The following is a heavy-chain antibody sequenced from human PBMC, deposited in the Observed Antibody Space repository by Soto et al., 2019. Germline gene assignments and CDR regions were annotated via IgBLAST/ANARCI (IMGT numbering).Heavy chain of an antibody. CDR1: GFTFSSYW. J-gene: IGHJ5*02. D-gene: IGHD2-2*01. CDR2: INSDGSST. Sequence: GGSLRLSCAASGFTFSSYWMHWVLQAPGKGLVWVSRINSDGSSTSYADSVKGRFTISRDNAKNTLYLQMNSLRAEDTAVYYCARDRIVVVPAATNWFDPWGQGTLVTVSS. V-gene: IGHV3-74*01. CDR3: ARDRIVVVPAATNWFDP.